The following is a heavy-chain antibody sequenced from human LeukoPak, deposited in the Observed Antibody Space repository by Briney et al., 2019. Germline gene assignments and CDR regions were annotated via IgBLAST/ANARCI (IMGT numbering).Heavy chain of an antibody. CDR1: GGSISSSSYY. Sequence: PETLSLTCTVSGGSISSSSYYWGWIRQPPGKGLEWIGSIYYSGSTYYNPSLKSRVTISVDTSKNQFSLKLSSVTAADTAVYYCARVTIFGVVIIPKFDAFDIWGQGTMVTVSS. V-gene: IGHV4-39*01. CDR3: ARVTIFGVVIIPKFDAFDI. J-gene: IGHJ3*02. D-gene: IGHD3-3*01. CDR2: IYYSGST.